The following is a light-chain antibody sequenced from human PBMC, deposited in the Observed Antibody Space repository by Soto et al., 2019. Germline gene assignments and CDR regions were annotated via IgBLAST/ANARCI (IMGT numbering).Light chain of an antibody. CDR2: EHN. Sequence: NFMLTQPHSVSESPGKMVTISCTRSSGSIASNYVQWYQQRPGSAPTTVIYEHNQRPSGVPDRFSGSTDGSSNSASLTISGLQNEDEADYYCQSYDSNTVIFGGGTKLTVL. CDR1: SGSIASNY. V-gene: IGLV6-57*04. CDR3: QSYDSNTVI. J-gene: IGLJ2*01.